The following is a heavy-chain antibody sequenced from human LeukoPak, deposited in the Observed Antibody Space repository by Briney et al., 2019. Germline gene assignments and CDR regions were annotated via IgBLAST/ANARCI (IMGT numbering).Heavy chain of an antibody. V-gene: IGHV3-23*01. D-gene: IGHD2-2*01. CDR3: AKDGTVVLRYFDY. CDR1: GFTVSSNY. Sequence: GGSLRLSCAASGFTVSSNYMSWVRQAPGKGLEWVSAISGSGGSTYYADSVKGRFTISRDNSKNTLYLQMNSLRAEDTAVYYCAKDGTVVLRYFDYWGQGTLVTVSS. J-gene: IGHJ4*02. CDR2: ISGSGGST.